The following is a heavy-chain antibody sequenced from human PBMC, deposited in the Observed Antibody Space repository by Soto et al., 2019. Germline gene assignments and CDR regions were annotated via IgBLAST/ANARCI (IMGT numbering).Heavy chain of an antibody. Sequence: QVQLQESGPGLVKPSQTLSLTCTVSGGSISSGGYYWTWIRRHPGKGLEWIGYIYYSGSTDYNPSHKSRVTISVDTSKNQISLKLSSVTAAATAVYYCARSVFPWGQGTLVTVSS. V-gene: IGHV4-31*03. CDR2: IYYSGST. CDR1: GGSISSGGYY. J-gene: IGHJ5*02. CDR3: ARSVFP.